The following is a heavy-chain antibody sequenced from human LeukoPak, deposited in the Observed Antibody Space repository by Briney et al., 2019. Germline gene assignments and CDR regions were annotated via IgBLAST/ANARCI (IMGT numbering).Heavy chain of an antibody. V-gene: IGHV1-18*01. Sequence: GASVKVSCKASGYTFNSFGINWVRQAPGQGLEWMGWISAYNDNTKYAQQFQGRVTMTTDRSTSTAYVELRSLRSEDTAVYYCATDVGGVYGSGSYYSRWGQGTLVTVSS. CDR1: GYTFNSFG. CDR3: ATDVGGVYGSGSYYSR. D-gene: IGHD3-10*01. CDR2: ISAYNDNT. J-gene: IGHJ4*02.